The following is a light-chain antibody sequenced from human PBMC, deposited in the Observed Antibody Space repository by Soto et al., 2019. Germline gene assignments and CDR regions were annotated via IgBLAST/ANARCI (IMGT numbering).Light chain of an antibody. CDR2: DVS. J-gene: IGLJ1*01. V-gene: IGLV2-14*01. CDR1: SSDVGGYNY. CDR3: SSYTSSSTPV. Sequence: QSVLTQPASVSGSPGQSITISCTGTSSDVGGYNYVSWYQQHPGKAPKLMIYDVSNRPSGVSNRFSGSKSGNTASLTISGLQAEDEADYYCSSYTSSSTPVFGTRTKVNVL.